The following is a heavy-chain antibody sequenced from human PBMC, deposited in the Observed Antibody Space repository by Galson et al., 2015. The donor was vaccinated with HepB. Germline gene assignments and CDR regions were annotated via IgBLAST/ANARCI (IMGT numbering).Heavy chain of an antibody. V-gene: IGHV3-23*01. CDR3: AKTRAQYTIGRYYFDY. CDR2: ISGSGDST. J-gene: IGHJ4*02. CDR1: GFTFTTYA. Sequence: LRLSCAASGFTFTTYAMTWVRQAPGKGLEWVSAISGSGDSTYYADSVKGRFTIPRDNSKNTLYLQMNSLRAEDTAVYYCAKTRAQYTIGRYYFDYWGQGTLVTVSS. D-gene: IGHD6-19*01.